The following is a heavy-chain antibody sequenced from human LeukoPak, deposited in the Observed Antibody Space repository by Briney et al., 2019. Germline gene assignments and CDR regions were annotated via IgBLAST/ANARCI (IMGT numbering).Heavy chain of an antibody. Sequence: GGSLRLSCAASGFTVGSNYMNWVRQAPGKGLEWVSDISSRSSTIYYADSVKGRFTISRDNAKSSLYLQMNSLRAEDTAVYCCARAGITTTGPLFQHWGQGTLVTVSS. V-gene: IGHV3-48*01. CDR3: ARAGITTTGPLFQH. CDR1: GFTVGSNY. D-gene: IGHD6-13*01. CDR2: ISSRSSTI. J-gene: IGHJ1*01.